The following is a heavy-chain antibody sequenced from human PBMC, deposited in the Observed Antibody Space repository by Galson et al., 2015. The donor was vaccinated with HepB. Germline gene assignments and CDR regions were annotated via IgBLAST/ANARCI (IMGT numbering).Heavy chain of an antibody. V-gene: IGHV3-7*03. CDR1: EFTFSTYW. Sequence: SLRLSCAASEFTFSTYWMTWVRQAPGRGLKWVATINQDGSQKYYVDSLKGRVTISRDNTKNSLYLEVNSLRAEDTAFYYCARDVGDAWGQGTLVTVSS. D-gene: IGHD1-26*01. CDR2: INQDGSQK. J-gene: IGHJ1*01. CDR3: ARDVGDA.